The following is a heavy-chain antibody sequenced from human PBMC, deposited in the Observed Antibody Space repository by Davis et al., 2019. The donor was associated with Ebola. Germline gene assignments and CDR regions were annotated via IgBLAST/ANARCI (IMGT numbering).Heavy chain of an antibody. J-gene: IGHJ6*03. CDR1: GFTFSSYA. V-gene: IGHV3-23*01. CDR3: AKAGSTRDYYYYYMDV. D-gene: IGHD2-2*01. CDR2: ISGSGGST. Sequence: GESLKISCAASGFTFSSYAMSWVRQAPGKGLEWVSAISGSGGSTYYAYSVKGRFTISRDNSKNTLYLQMNSLRAEDTAVYYCAKAGSTRDYYYYYMDVWGKGTTVTVSS.